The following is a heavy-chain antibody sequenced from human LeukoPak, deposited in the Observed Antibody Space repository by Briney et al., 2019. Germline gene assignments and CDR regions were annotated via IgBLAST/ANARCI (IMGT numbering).Heavy chain of an antibody. Sequence: GGSLRLSCAASGFTFSNYWMHWVRQAPGKGPVWVSRINIDGSSTSYADSVKGRFTISRDNAKNTLYLQMNSLRAEDTAVHYCARVGSLDTRGYWGQGTLVTVSS. V-gene: IGHV3-74*01. D-gene: IGHD1-1*01. CDR3: ARVGSLDTRGY. CDR2: INIDGSST. J-gene: IGHJ4*02. CDR1: GFTFSNYW.